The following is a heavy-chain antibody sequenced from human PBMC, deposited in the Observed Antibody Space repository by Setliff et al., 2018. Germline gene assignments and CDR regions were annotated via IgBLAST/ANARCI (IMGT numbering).Heavy chain of an antibody. CDR1: GFTFSSYS. V-gene: IGHV3-48*01. Sequence: LRLSCAASGFTFSSYSMNWVRQAPGKGLEWVSYISSSSSTIYYADSVKGRFTISRDNAKNSLYLQMNSLRAEDTAVYYCASRGYSYDDAFDIWGQGTMVTVSS. CDR3: ASRGYSYDDAFDI. J-gene: IGHJ3*02. D-gene: IGHD5-18*01. CDR2: ISSSSSTI.